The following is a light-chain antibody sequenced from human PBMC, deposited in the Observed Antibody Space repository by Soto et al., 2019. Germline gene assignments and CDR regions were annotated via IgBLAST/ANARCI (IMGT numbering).Light chain of an antibody. CDR1: QTISKY. CDR2: GAS. Sequence: DIQLTQSPSSLSASLGDRVTISCRASQTISKYVNWYQQKPGKAPKLLIYGASSLPSGVPSRFSGSESGTDFTLTISSLQPEDFATYYCQQSYSTPTFGQGTRLEIK. V-gene: IGKV1-39*01. CDR3: QQSYSTPT. J-gene: IGKJ5*01.